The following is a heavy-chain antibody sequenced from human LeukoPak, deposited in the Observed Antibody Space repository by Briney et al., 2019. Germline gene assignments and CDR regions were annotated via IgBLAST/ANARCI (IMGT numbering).Heavy chain of an antibody. CDR1: GFTFSYYW. D-gene: IGHD6-6*01. CDR2: IKQDESER. Sequence: PGGSLRLSCVGYGFTFSYYWMSWVRQAPGKGLEWVANIKQDESERYYAESVKGRFTISRDNARKSLYLQMDSLRAEDTAVYYCARDRGIAARHHYFDYWGQGTLVTVSS. CDR3: ARDRGIAARHHYFDY. V-gene: IGHV3-7*05. J-gene: IGHJ4*02.